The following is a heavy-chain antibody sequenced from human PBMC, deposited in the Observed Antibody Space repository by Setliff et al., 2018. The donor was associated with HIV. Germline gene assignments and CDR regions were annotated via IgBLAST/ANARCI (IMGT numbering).Heavy chain of an antibody. CDR1: GVSINTGSFY. CDR2: IYTSGST. J-gene: IGHJ4*01. Sequence: PSETLSLTCTVSGVSINTGSFYWNWIRQPAGKGLEWIGRIYTSGSTSYTPSLKSRVSISVDTSKNQSSLKLNSVTAADTAMYYCARVAFYGPGSHDYFDHWGHGILVTVSS. CDR3: ARVAFYGPGSHDYFDH. V-gene: IGHV4-61*02. D-gene: IGHD3-10*01.